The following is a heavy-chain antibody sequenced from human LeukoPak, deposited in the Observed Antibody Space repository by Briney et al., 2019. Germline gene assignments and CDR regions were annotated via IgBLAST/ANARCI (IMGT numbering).Heavy chain of an antibody. D-gene: IGHD3-22*01. Sequence: SETLSLTCTVSGGSISSSSYYWGWIRQSPGKGLEWIGSISYSGSTYYNPSLKSRVTIFLDTSKNQFSLKLASVTAADTAVYYCARRRYYDSTGYLDWGQGTLVTVSS. J-gene: IGHJ1*01. CDR3: ARRRYYDSTGYLD. CDR2: ISYSGST. V-gene: IGHV4-39*01. CDR1: GGSISSSSYY.